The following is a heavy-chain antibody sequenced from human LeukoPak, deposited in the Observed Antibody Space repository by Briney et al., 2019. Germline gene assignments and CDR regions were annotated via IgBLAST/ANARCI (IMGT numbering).Heavy chain of an antibody. J-gene: IGHJ4*02. CDR1: GFTFRTYW. Sequence: GGSLRLSCAASGFTFRTYWMSWVRQAPVKGLEWVASINQGGSETYYVESVKGRFTISRDNAMNSFFLQMNSLRAEGTAVYYCARLIGDRTIYDYWGQGTLVTVSS. D-gene: IGHD6-6*01. CDR3: ARLIGDRTIYDY. CDR2: INQGGSET. V-gene: IGHV3-7*01.